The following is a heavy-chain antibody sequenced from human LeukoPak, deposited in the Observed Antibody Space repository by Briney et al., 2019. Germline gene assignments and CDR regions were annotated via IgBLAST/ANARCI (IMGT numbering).Heavy chain of an antibody. CDR3: ARDHYYDSSGYYYFDY. D-gene: IGHD3-22*01. CDR2: IYYSGST. Sequence: PSETLSLTCTVSGGSISSSSYYWGWIRQPPGKGLEWIGSIYYSGSTYYNPSLKSRVTISVDTSKNQFSLKLGSVTAADTAVYYCARDHYYDSSGYYYFDYWGQGTLVTVSS. J-gene: IGHJ4*02. CDR1: GGSISSSSYY. V-gene: IGHV4-39*07.